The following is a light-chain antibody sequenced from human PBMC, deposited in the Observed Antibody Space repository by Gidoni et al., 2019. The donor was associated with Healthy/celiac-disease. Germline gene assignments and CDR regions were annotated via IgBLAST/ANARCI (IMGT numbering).Light chain of an antibody. CDR2: DVS. CDR3: CSYAGSYTWV. J-gene: IGLJ3*02. CDR1: RRDVGGYNS. Sequence: QSALTQPRSVSGSPGQSVPISCTGTRRDVGGYNSVSWYQQHPGKAPKLMIYDVSKRPSGVPDRFSGSKSGNTASLTISGLQAEDEADYYCCSYAGSYTWVFGGGTKLTVL. V-gene: IGLV2-11*01.